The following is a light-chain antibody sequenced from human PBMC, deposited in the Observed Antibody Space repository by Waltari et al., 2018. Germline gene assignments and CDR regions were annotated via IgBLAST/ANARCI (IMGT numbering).Light chain of an antibody. J-gene: IGKJ1*01. V-gene: IGKV3-20*01. CDR3: QHYVSLPAT. CDR1: QSVSKY. CDR2: GAS. Sequence: VLTQSPGTLSLSPGDRAILSCRARQSVSKYLACYQQKPGQAPRLLIYGASSRATGIPDRFSGSGSGTDFSLTISRLEPEDFAVYYCQHYVSLPATFGQGTKVEIE.